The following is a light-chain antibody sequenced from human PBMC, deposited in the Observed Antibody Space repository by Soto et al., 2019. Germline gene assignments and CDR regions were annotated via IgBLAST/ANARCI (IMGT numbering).Light chain of an antibody. V-gene: IGKV1-12*01. CDR1: QRISSW. CDR2: AAS. CDR3: QQANSFPLT. Sequence: DIQMTQSGSSVSASVGDRVTITCRASQRISSWLAWYQQKPGKAPKLLIYAASSLQGGVPSRFSGSGSGTDFTLSISSLQPEDFATYYCQQANSFPLTFGGGTKVDI. J-gene: IGKJ4*01.